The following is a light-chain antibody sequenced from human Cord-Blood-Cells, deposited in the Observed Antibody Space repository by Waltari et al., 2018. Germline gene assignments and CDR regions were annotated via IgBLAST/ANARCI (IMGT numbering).Light chain of an antibody. CDR1: NIGSKS. J-gene: IGLJ1*01. CDR2: DDS. Sequence: SYVLTQPPSASVAPGQTARITCGGTNIGSKSVPWYQQKPGQAPVLVVYDDSDRPSGIPERFSGSNSGNTATLTISRVEAGDEADYYCQVWDSSSDHYVFGTGNKVTVL. V-gene: IGLV3-21*02. CDR3: QVWDSSSDHYV.